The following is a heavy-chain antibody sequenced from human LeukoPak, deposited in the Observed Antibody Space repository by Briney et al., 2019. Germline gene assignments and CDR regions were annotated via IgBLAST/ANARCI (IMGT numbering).Heavy chain of an antibody. V-gene: IGHV1-2*02. J-gene: IGHJ4*02. D-gene: IGHD6-19*01. Sequence: ASVKVSCKASGYTFTGYYMHWVRQAPGQGLEWVGWINPNSGGTNYAQKFQGRVTMTRDTSISTAYMELSRLRSGDTAVYYCARVFSRGIAVAGSLEDYWGQGTLVTVSS. CDR1: GYTFTGYY. CDR3: ARVFSRGIAVAGSLEDY. CDR2: INPNSGGT.